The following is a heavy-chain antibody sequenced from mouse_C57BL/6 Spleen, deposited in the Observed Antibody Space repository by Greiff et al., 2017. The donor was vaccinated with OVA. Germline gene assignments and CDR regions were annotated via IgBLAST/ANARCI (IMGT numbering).Heavy chain of an antibody. V-gene: IGHV1-69*01. J-gene: IGHJ2*01. CDR2: IDPSDSYT. D-gene: IGHD2-5*01. CDR1: GYTFTSYW. Sequence: QVQLQQPGAELVMPGASVKLSCKASGYTFTSYWMHWVKQRPGQGLEWIGEIDPSDSYTNYNQKFKGKSTLTVDKSSSTAYMQLSSLTSEDSAVYYWARGRAYSNGYYFDYWGQGTTLTVSS. CDR3: ARGRAYSNGYYFDY.